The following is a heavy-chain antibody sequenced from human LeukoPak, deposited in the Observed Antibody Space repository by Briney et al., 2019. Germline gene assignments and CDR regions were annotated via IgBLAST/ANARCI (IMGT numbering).Heavy chain of an antibody. J-gene: IGHJ4*02. V-gene: IGHV4-30-2*01. Sequence: SETLSLTCAVSGGSISSGGYSWSWIRQPPGKGPEWIGYIYHNGNTYYSPSLKSRVTISVDRSKSQLSLRLSSVTAADTAMYYCASGGYSYGFDYWGQGTLVTVSS. CDR1: GGSISSGGYS. CDR3: ASGGYSYGFDY. CDR2: IYHNGNT. D-gene: IGHD5-18*01.